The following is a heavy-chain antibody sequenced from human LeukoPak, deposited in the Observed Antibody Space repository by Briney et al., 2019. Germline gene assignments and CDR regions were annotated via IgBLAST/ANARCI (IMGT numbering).Heavy chain of an antibody. Sequence: PGGSLRLSCAASGFTFSSYGMTWVRQAPGKGLQWVSTIRGDGGNTHYADSAQGRFTISGDNSKNTLYLQMNSLRAEDTAVYYCARDVGGTSFFDYWGQGTLVTVSS. V-gene: IGHV3-23*01. CDR3: ARDVGGTSFFDY. D-gene: IGHD1-26*01. CDR2: IRGDGGNT. J-gene: IGHJ4*02. CDR1: GFTFSSYG.